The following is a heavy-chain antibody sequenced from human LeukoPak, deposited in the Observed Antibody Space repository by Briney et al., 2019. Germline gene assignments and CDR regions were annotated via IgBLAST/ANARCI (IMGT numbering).Heavy chain of an antibody. V-gene: IGHV4-39*01. J-gene: IGHJ6*03. CDR1: GGSISSSSYY. D-gene: IGHD7-27*01. CDR3: ARRLGKDYYYMDV. CDR2: ISYSGST. Sequence: SETLSLTCTVSGGSISSSSYYWGWIRQTPGKGLEWIGSISYSGSTYYNPSLKSRVTISVDTSKNQFSLKLSSVTAADTAVYYCARRLGKDYYYMDVWGKGTTVTVSS.